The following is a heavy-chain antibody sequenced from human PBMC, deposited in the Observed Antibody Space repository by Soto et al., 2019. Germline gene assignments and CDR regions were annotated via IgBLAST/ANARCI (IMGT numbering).Heavy chain of an antibody. V-gene: IGHV1-8*01. J-gene: IGHJ6*02. CDR2: MNPNRGNT. D-gene: IGHD6-13*01. Sequence: QVQLVQSGAEVKKPGASVTVSCKASGYTFTSYDINWVRQATGQGLEWMGWMNPNRGNTGYAQKFQGRVTMTRNTSLSTAYMELSSLRSEDTAVYYCARRGYSSSWYYYYYYGMDVWGQGTTVTVSS. CDR3: ARRGYSSSWYYYYYYGMDV. CDR1: GYTFTSYD.